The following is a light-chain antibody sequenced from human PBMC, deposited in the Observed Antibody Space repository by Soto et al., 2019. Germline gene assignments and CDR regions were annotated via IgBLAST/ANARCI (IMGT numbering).Light chain of an antibody. Sequence: QSVLTQPPSVSGAPGQRVTISCTGSSSNIGAGYDVHWYQQLPGTAPKLLIYGNSNRPSGVPDRFSGSKSGTSASLAITGLRAEDEADYYCLSYDIRLSGWVFGGGTKLTVL. CDR1: SSNIGAGYD. V-gene: IGLV1-40*01. CDR3: LSYDIRLSGWV. CDR2: GNS. J-gene: IGLJ3*02.